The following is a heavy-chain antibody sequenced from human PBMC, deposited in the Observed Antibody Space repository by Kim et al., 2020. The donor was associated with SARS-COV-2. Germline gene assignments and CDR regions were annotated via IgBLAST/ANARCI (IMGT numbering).Heavy chain of an antibody. CDR2: IRSKAYGGTT. CDR3: TRGLGEVADNWFDP. J-gene: IGHJ5*02. D-gene: IGHD6-19*01. V-gene: IGHV3-49*04. CDR1: GFTFGDYA. Sequence: GGSLRLSCTASGFTFGDYAMSWVRQAPGKGLEWVGFIRSKAYGGTTEYAASVKGRFTISRDDSKSIAYLQMNSLKTEDTAVYYCTRGLGEVADNWFDPWGQGTLVTVSS.